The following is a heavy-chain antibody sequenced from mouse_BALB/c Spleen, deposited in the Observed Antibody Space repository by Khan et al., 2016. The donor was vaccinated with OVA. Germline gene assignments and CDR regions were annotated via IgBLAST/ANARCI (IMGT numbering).Heavy chain of an antibody. D-gene: IGHD2-1*01. J-gene: IGHJ3*01. V-gene: IGHV5-6-4*01. CDR1: GFTFSSYT. CDR2: ISSFGNYT. CDR3: TKSDAPYGNTDWFAY. Sequence: EVELVESGGGLVKPGGSLKLSCAASGFTFSSYTMSCVRQTPEKRLEWVATISSFGNYTYYPDSVKGRFTLSRDSAKNTLYLQMSSLESEDTAMXYGTKSDAPYGNTDWFAYGGQGTLVTVSA.